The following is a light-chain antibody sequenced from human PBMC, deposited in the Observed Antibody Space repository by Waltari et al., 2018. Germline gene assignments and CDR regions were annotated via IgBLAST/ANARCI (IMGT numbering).Light chain of an antibody. J-gene: IGKJ1*01. V-gene: IGKV1-39*01. Sequence: VTITCRASQSISSYLNWYQQKPGRAPKLLIYAASSLQIGVPSRFSGSGSGTDFTLTISSLQPEDFATYYCQQSHSTPWTFGQGTKVEIK. CDR1: QSISSY. CDR3: QQSHSTPWT. CDR2: AAS.